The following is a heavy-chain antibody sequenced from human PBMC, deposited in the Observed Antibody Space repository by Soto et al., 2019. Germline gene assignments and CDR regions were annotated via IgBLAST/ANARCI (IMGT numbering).Heavy chain of an antibody. Sequence: SETLSLTCTVSGGSISSYYWSWIRQPPGKGLEWIGYIYYSGSTNYNPSLKSRVTISVDTSKNQFSLKLSSVTAADTAVYYCAREGYCSSTSCYRYGMEVWGQGTTVTVSS. CDR1: GGSISSYY. CDR2: IYYSGST. D-gene: IGHD2-2*01. V-gene: IGHV4-59*01. J-gene: IGHJ6*02. CDR3: AREGYCSSTSCYRYGMEV.